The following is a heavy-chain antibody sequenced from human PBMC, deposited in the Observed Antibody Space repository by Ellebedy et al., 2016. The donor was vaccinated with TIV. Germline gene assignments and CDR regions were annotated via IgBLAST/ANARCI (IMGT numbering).Heavy chain of an antibody. D-gene: IGHD5-18*01. CDR3: ARDMRIQLWLTFDY. CDR2: ISAYNGNT. CDR1: GYTFTSYG. Sequence: ASVKVSCXASGYTFTSYGISWVRQAPGQGLEWMGWISAYNGNTNYAQKLQGRVTMTTDTSTSTAYMELRSLRSDDTAVYYCARDMRIQLWLTFDYWGQGTLVTVSS. V-gene: IGHV1-18*01. J-gene: IGHJ4*02.